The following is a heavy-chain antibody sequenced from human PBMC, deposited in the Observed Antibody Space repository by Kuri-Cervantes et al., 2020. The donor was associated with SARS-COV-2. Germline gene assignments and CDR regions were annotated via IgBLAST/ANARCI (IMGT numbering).Heavy chain of an antibody. CDR1: GFTFSSYS. J-gene: IGHJ4*02. D-gene: IGHD6-6*01. CDR2: ISSSSSYI. V-gene: IGHV3-21*01. Sequence: GESLKISCAASGFTFSSYSMNWVRQATGKGLEWVSSISSSSSYIYYADSVKGRFTISRDNAKNSLYLQMNSLRAEDTAVYYCARSPYSSSLIDYWGQGTLVTVSS. CDR3: ARSPYSSSLIDY.